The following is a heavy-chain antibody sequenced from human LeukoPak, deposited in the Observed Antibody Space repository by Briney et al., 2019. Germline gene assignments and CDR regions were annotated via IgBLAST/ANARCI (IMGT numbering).Heavy chain of an antibody. Sequence: SETLSLTCTVSGGSISSYYWSWIWQPPGKGLEWIGYIYYSGSTNYNPSLKSRVTISVDTSKNQFSLKLSSVTAADTAVYYCARLRGYSYGFADYWGQGTLVTVSS. CDR2: IYYSGST. CDR1: GGSISSYY. CDR3: ARLRGYSYGFADY. J-gene: IGHJ4*02. D-gene: IGHD5-18*01. V-gene: IGHV4-59*08.